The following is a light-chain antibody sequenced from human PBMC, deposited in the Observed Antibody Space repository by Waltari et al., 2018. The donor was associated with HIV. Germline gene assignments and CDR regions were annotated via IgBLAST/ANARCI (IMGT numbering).Light chain of an antibody. CDR3: QQRSNWPIT. V-gene: IGKV3-11*01. CDR2: AAS. CDR1: QSVSNY. J-gene: IGKJ5*01. Sequence: EIVLTQSPATLSLSPGERATLSCRASQSVSNYLAWYQQKHGQAPRLLIYAASSRATGIPARVSGSGAGTDFTLTISSLEPGDFAVYYWQQRSNWPITFGQGKRLEIK.